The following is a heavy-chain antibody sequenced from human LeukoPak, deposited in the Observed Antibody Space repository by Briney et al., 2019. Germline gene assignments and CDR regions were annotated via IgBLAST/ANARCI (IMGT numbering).Heavy chain of an antibody. D-gene: IGHD3-9*01. Sequence: ASVKVSCKASGYTFTSYAMHWVRQAPGQRLEWMGWINAGNGNTKYSQKFQGRVTITRDTSASTAYMELSSLRSEDTAVYFCEREPAYDILTGYLDYWGQGTLVTVSS. J-gene: IGHJ4*02. CDR3: EREPAYDILTGYLDY. CDR1: GYTFTSYA. CDR2: INAGNGNT. V-gene: IGHV1-3*01.